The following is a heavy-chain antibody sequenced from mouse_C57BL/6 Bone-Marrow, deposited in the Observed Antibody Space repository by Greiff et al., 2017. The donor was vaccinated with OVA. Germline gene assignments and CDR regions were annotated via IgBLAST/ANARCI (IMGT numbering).Heavy chain of an antibody. V-gene: IGHV14-4*01. J-gene: IGHJ2*01. CDR3: TTGTLRYFDY. CDR1: GFNIKDDY. D-gene: IGHD2-14*01. CDR2: IDPENGDT. Sequence: EVQLQQSGAELVRPGASVKLSCTASGFNIKDDYMHWVKQRPEQGLEWIGWIDPENGDTEYASKFQGKATITADTSSTTAYLQLSSLTSEDTAVYYCTTGTLRYFDYWGQGTTLTVSS.